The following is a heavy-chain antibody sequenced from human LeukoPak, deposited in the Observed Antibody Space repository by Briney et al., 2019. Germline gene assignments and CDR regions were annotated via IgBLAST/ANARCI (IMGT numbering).Heavy chain of an antibody. CDR3: ASSHDSSGND. D-gene: IGHD3-22*01. CDR2: IKQHGTEK. J-gene: IGHJ4*02. V-gene: IGHV3-7*01. Sequence: GGSLRLSCVASGFTFSGCWMSWVRQAPGKGLEWVANIKQHGTEKYYVDSVKGRFTISRDNAKNSLFLEMNGLRADDTAVYFCASSHDSSGNDWGQGTLVTVSS. CDR1: GFTFSGCW.